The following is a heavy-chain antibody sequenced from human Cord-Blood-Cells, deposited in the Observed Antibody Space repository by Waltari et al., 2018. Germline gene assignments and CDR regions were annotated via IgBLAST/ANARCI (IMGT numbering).Heavy chain of an antibody. Sequence: QVQLVQSGAEVKKPGASVKVSCKASGYTFTGYYMHWVRQAPGQGLEWMGWINTKSGGTKYAQKFQGWVTMTRDTSISTAYMGLSRLRSDDTAVYYCATLGYSSSLQSTISQNTFDIWGQGTMVTVSS. D-gene: IGHD6-6*01. CDR1: GYTFTGYY. CDR3: ATLGYSSSLQSTISQNTFDI. CDR2: INTKSGGT. V-gene: IGHV1-2*04. J-gene: IGHJ3*02.